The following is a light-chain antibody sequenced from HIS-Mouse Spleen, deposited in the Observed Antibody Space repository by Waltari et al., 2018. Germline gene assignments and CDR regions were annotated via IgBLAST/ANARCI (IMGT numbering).Light chain of an antibody. V-gene: IGLV2-14*03. CDR1: SSDVGGYNF. CDR2: DVS. Sequence: QSALTQPASVSGSPGQSIPIPCPGTSSDVGGYNFVPWYQQHPGKAPKPMIYDVSNRPSGVSNRFSGSKSGNTASLTISGLQAEDKADYYCSSYTSSSTYVFGTGTKVTVL. J-gene: IGLJ1*01. CDR3: SSYTSSSTYV.